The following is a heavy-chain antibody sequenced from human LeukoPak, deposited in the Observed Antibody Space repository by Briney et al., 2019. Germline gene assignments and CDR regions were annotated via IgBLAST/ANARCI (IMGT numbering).Heavy chain of an antibody. D-gene: IGHD6-13*01. Sequence: ASVKVSCKASGYTFSNDYIHWVRQAPGQGLEWMAWINPKSSGTNYGQKFQGRVTMTRDTSISTIYMELSRLRSDDTAVYYCASSEGYTDAFQIWGQGTTVTVSS. V-gene: IGHV1-2*02. CDR1: GYTFSNDY. J-gene: IGHJ3*02. CDR2: INPKSSGT. CDR3: ASSEGYTDAFQI.